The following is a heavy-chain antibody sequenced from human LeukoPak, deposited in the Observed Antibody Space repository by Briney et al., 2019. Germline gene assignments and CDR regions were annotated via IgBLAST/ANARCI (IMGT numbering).Heavy chain of an antibody. Sequence: GGSQRLSCAVSGITFSTYWMHWVRQAPGKGLVWVSRISSDGSRTNYADSVKGRFTISRDNAKNTLYLQMNSLRAEDTAVYYCARAHYYDHADLFDYWGQGALVSVS. CDR3: ARAHYYDHADLFDY. D-gene: IGHD3-22*01. CDR2: ISSDGSRT. V-gene: IGHV3-74*01. CDR1: GITFSTYW. J-gene: IGHJ4*02.